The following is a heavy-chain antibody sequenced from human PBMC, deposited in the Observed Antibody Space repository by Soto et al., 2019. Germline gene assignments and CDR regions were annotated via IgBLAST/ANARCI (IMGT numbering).Heavy chain of an antibody. J-gene: IGHJ6*02. CDR1: GVTISSYA. V-gene: IGHV1-69*13. CDR2: IIPIFGTA. Sequence: SVKLSWKACGVTISSYAISWVRQAPEQVLEWMGGIIPIFGTANYAQKFQGRVTITADESTSTAYMELSSLRSEDTAVYYCARGETGTTRFYYYYGMDVWGQGNTVTVSS. CDR3: ARGETGTTRFYYYYGMDV. D-gene: IGHD1-7*01.